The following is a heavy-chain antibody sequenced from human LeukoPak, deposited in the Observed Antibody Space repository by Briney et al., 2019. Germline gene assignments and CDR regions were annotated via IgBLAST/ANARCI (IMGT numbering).Heavy chain of an antibody. CDR2: ISYDGSNK. CDR3: ARELSKYSSGWLYYYYYGMDV. D-gene: IGHD6-19*01. V-gene: IGHV3-30-3*01. J-gene: IGHJ6*02. Sequence: GGSLRLSRAASGFTFSSYAMHWVRQAPGKGLEWVAVISYDGSNKYYADSVKGRFTISRDNSKNTLYLQMNSLRAEDTAVYYCARELSKYSSGWLYYYYYGMDVWGQGTLVTVSS. CDR1: GFTFSSYA.